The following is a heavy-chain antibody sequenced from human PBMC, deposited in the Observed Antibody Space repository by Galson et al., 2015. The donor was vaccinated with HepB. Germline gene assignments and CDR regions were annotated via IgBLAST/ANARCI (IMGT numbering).Heavy chain of an antibody. CDR1: GYTFSSYS. J-gene: IGHJ5*02. Sequence: SVKVSCKASGYTFSSYSITWVRQAPGQGLEWVGWISPYNRDTYYIRKLQGRVFLTTDTSTNTAYMELRSLRSDDTAVYYCARGGLVVMVAATQNNWFDPWGQGTPVTVSS. CDR3: ARGGLVVMVAATQNNWFDP. D-gene: IGHD2-15*01. V-gene: IGHV1-18*01. CDR2: ISPYNRDT.